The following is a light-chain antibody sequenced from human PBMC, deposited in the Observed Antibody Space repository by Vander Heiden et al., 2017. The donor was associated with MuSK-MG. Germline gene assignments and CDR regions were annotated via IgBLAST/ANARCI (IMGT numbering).Light chain of an antibody. J-gene: IGKJ3*01. CDR2: AAS. CDR3: QRCESTLGT. Sequence: DIQMTESPSSLSASVGDRVTINCRASQSISSYLNWYQQKPGKAPKLLIYAASSLQSAVPSRFSGSGSRTDFTLTISRLQPEHFATYYCQRCESTLGTFGHGTKVDIK. CDR1: QSISSY. V-gene: IGKV1-39*01.